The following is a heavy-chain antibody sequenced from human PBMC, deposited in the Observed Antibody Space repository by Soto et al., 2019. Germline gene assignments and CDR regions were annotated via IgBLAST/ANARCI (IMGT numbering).Heavy chain of an antibody. J-gene: IGHJ6*02. V-gene: IGHV4-59*03. CDR2: IYYTGIT. D-gene: IGHD3-22*01. CDR3: ALTRVENHYYGGRDV. CDR1: GASISTYY. Sequence: SETLSLTCTVSGASISTYYYNWIRQAPGKALEWIGYIYYTGITNYNPSLESRVTISQDTSKNQLSLTMTSVTAADTAVYYCALTRVENHYYGGRDVWGQGTTVTVSS.